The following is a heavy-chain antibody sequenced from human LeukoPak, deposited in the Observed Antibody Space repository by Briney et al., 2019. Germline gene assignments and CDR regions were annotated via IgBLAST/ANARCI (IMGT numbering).Heavy chain of an antibody. CDR2: IRYDGSNK. CDR3: SVSWLAGGIFDY. CDR1: GFTFSSYG. D-gene: IGHD1-14*01. Sequence: GSLRLSCAASGFTFSSYGMHWVRQALGKGLEWVAFIRYDGSNKYYADSVKGRFTISRDNSKNTLYLQMNSLRAEDTAVYYCSVSWLAGGIFDYWGQGTLVTVSS. V-gene: IGHV3-30*02. J-gene: IGHJ4*02.